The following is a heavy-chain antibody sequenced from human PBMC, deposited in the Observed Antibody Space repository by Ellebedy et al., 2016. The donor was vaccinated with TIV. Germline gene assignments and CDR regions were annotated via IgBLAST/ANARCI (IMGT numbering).Heavy chain of an antibody. D-gene: IGHD3-22*01. CDR1: GYNFVDYW. CDR3: ARQPAYDGSNLYEHY. Sequence: GESLKISCKVSGYNFVDYWIGWVRQTPEKGLEWMGITYPDDSHTTYSPSFQGQVILSADKSTTTAYLQWRSLEASDSAIYYCARQPAYDGSNLYEHYWGQGTLVTVSS. CDR2: TYPDDSHT. V-gene: IGHV5-51*01. J-gene: IGHJ4*02.